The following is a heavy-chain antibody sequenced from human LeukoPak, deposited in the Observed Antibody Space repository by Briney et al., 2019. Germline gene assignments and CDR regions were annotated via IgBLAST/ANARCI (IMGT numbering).Heavy chain of an antibody. Sequence: PSETLSLTCAVFGGSFTDYFWTWIRQSPGKGLEWIGEINDYIGNTNYNPSLNSRVSISLEKSKNQFSLELRSVTAADTAVYYCARGRIAKIVVVHSFHYGMDVWGQGTTATVSS. D-gene: IGHD3-22*01. CDR1: GGSFTDYF. V-gene: IGHV4-34*01. J-gene: IGHJ6*02. CDR3: ARGRIAKIVVVHSFHYGMDV. CDR2: INDYIGNT.